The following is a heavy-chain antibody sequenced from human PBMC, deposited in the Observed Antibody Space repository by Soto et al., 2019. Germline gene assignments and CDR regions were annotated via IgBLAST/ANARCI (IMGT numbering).Heavy chain of an antibody. CDR2: IIPFFGSP. J-gene: IGHJ6*02. CDR3: ARYCSSATCRKYNYFGMDV. CDR1: GGTFGSYA. V-gene: IGHV1-69*01. Sequence: QMQLVQSGAEVKRPGSSVKLSCKPSGGTFGSYAISWVRQAPGQGLEWMGGIIPFFGSPNYAQRFRGRVTISADESTTTAYMELSSLSSEDTAVYYCARYCSSATCRKYNYFGMDVWGQGTTVTVSS. D-gene: IGHD2-2*01.